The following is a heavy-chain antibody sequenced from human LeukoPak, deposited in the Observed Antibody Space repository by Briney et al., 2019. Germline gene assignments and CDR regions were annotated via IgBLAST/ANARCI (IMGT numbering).Heavy chain of an antibody. CDR1: GGSLSSSSYY. CDR2: IYYSGST. CDR3: AGTDTTLTIFGVVIRWFDP. D-gene: IGHD3-3*01. J-gene: IGHJ5*02. V-gene: IGHV4-39*01. Sequence: SETLSLTCTVSGGSLSSSSYYWGWIRQPPGKGLEWIGSIYYSGSTYYNPSLKSRATIYVDTHHNQLSLKPSSVTAADTAGYYGAGTDTTLTIFGVVIRWFDPWGQGTLVTVSS.